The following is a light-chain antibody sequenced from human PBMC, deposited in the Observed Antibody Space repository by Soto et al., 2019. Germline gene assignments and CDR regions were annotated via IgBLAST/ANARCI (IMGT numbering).Light chain of an antibody. CDR2: DDD. J-gene: IGLJ2*01. CDR1: SGSIANNY. Sequence: NFMLTQPHSVSESPGKTVTISCTRSSGSIANNYVQWYQQCPGSAPSTVIYDDDQRPSGVPDRFSGSIDSSSNSASLTISGLKTEDEADYYCQSYDSSNQDVVFGGGTQLTVL. V-gene: IGLV6-57*04. CDR3: QSYDSSNQDVV.